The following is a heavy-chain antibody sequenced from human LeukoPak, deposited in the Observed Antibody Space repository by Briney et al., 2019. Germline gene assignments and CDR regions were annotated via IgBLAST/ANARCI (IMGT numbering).Heavy chain of an antibody. D-gene: IGHD2-2*01. V-gene: IGHV4-30-4*02. CDR1: GGSISSGDYY. CDR2: IYYSGST. CDR3: ARDSVNCSTTSCSDYLDY. J-gene: IGHJ4*02. Sequence: SETLSLTCTVSGGSISSGDYYRSWIRQPPGKGLKWIGYIYYSGSTYYNPSLKSRVTISVDTSKNQFSLKLSSMTAADTAVYFCARDSVNCSTTSCSDYLDYWGQGTLVTVSS.